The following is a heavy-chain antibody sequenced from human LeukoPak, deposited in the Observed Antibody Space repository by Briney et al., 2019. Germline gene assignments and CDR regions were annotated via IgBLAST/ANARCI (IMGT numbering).Heavy chain of an antibody. CDR2: ISNDGSKK. Sequence: PGRSLRLSCAASGFTFSSYGMHWVRQAPGKGLEWVAVISNDGSKKYYADSVKGRFTISRDNSKNTLSLQVSSLRAEDTAVYYCAKDRYSYAFEYSDSWGQETLVTVSS. CDR3: AKDRYSYAFEYSDS. V-gene: IGHV3-30*18. J-gene: IGHJ4*02. CDR1: GFTFSSYG. D-gene: IGHD5-18*01.